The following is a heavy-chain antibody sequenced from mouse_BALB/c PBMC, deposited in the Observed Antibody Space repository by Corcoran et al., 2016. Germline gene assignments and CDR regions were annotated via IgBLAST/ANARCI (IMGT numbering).Heavy chain of an antibody. D-gene: IGHD1-1*01. V-gene: IGHV1-9*01. CDR3: GRYYGSSYWFAY. CDR2: ILPGSGST. J-gene: IGHJ3*01. CDR1: GYTFSSYW. Sequence: QVQLQQSGAELMKPGASVKISCKATGYTFSSYWIEWVKQRPGHGLEWIGEILPGSGSTNYNEKFTGKATFTADTSSNTAYMQLSSLTSEDSAVYYCGRYYGSSYWFAYWGQGTLVTVSA.